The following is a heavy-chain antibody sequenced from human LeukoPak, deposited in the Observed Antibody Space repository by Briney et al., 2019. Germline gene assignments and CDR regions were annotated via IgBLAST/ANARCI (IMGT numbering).Heavy chain of an antibody. Sequence: GGSLRLSCEASGFILNNYWMSWVRQTPGEGLEWVANIKEDGSEQYYVDSVKGRFTITRDNAKNLLYLQVNSLRAEDTAVYYCARDISNSGWYEGTFDVWSQGTMVTVSS. V-gene: IGHV3-7*03. CDR1: GFILNNYW. J-gene: IGHJ3*01. CDR2: IKEDGSEQ. CDR3: ARDISNSGWYEGTFDV. D-gene: IGHD6-19*01.